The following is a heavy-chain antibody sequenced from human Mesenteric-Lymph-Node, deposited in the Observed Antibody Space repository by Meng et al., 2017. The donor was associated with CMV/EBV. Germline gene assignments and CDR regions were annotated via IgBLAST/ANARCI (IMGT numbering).Heavy chain of an antibody. D-gene: IGHD6-6*01. CDR3: ARGLLTRLDSSSCMDV. CDR1: GYTFTSYG. Sequence: ASVKVSCKASGYTFTSYGISWVRQAPGQGLEWVGWISTYNGNTNYAQNFQGRVTMTTDTSTSTAYMELRSLRSDDTAVYYCARGLLTRLDSSSCMDVWGQGTTVTVSS. V-gene: IGHV1-18*01. CDR2: ISTYNGNT. J-gene: IGHJ6*02.